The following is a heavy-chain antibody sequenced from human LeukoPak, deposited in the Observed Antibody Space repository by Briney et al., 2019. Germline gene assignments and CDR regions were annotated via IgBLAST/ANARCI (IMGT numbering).Heavy chain of an antibody. V-gene: IGHV1-24*01. CDR3: ARDSRFGEYHFDY. Sequence: GASVKVSCKVSGYTLTELSMHWVRQAPGKGLEWMGGFDPEDGETIYAQKFQGRVTMTEDTSTDTAYMELSRLRSDDTAVYYCARDSRFGEYHFDYWGQGTLVTVSS. J-gene: IGHJ4*02. CDR2: FDPEDGET. D-gene: IGHD3-10*01. CDR1: GYTLTELS.